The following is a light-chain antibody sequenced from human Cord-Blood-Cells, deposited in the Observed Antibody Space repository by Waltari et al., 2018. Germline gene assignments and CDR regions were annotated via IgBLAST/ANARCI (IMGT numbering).Light chain of an antibody. J-gene: IGKJ2*01. CDR1: QSVSSSY. V-gene: IGKV3-20*01. CDR3: QQYGSSPAYT. Sequence: ELVLTQSPGTLSLSPGERATLLCRASQSVSSSYLAWYQQKPGQAPRLLIYGASSRATGIPDRFSGSGSGTDFTLTISRLEPEDFAVYYCQQYGSSPAYTFGQGTKLEIK. CDR2: GAS.